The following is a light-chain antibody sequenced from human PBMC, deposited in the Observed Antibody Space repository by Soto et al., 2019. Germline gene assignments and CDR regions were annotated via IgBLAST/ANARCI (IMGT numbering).Light chain of an antibody. CDR3: QQSYNSPPIT. J-gene: IGKJ5*01. CDR2: AAS. Sequence: IQMTQSPSSLSASVGDRVNITCRAGQSIFYSLNWYQMKPGKAPKLLIYAASNLQVGVPSRFSGSGSGTEFALTISSLQPEDFATYYCQQSYNSPPITFGQGTRLDIK. CDR1: QSIFYS. V-gene: IGKV1-39*01.